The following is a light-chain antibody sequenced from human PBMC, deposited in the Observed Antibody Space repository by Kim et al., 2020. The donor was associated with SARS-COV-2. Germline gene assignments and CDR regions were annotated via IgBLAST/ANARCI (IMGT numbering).Light chain of an antibody. J-gene: IGLJ1*01. V-gene: IGLV3-21*04. CDR2: YDS. Sequence: SYVLTQPPSVTVAPGKTARITCGGHNLGSKDVHWYQQKPGEAPVLVIYYDSDRPSGIPERFSGSNSGNTATLTISRVEAGDEAEYYCKVWDDNSDHFVFGTGTKVTVL. CDR3: KVWDDNSDHFV. CDR1: NLGSKD.